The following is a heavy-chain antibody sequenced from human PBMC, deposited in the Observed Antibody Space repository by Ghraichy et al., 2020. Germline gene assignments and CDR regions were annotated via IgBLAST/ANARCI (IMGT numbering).Heavy chain of an antibody. CDR1: GFTFSIYA. D-gene: IGHD2/OR15-2a*01. CDR3: AKDLNSADY. J-gene: IGHJ4*02. Sequence: GESLNISCAASGFTFSIYAMSWVRQAPGKGLEWVSSISGSGGSTYHADSVKGRLTISRDNSKNTLYLQMNSLRAEDTAVYYCAKDLNSADYWGQGTLVTVSS. CDR2: ISGSGGST. V-gene: IGHV3-23*01.